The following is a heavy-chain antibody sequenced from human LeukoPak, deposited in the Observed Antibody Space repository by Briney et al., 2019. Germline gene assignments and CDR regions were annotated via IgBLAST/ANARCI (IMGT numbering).Heavy chain of an antibody. D-gene: IGHD1-26*01. Sequence: SETLSLTCSVSDGSINSYYWNWIRRPPGKGLEWIGYIYYNGNTNYSPSLKSRVTMSVDTSKNLFSLKVSSVTVADTAVYYCARGRSNYYGMDVWGQGTTVTVSS. CDR1: DGSINSYY. J-gene: IGHJ6*02. CDR3: ARGRSNYYGMDV. V-gene: IGHV4-59*01. CDR2: IYYNGNT.